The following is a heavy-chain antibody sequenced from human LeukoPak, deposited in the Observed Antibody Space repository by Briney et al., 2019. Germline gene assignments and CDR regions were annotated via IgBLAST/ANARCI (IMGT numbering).Heavy chain of an antibody. D-gene: IGHD6-13*01. CDR2: TYYRSKWYN. V-gene: IGHV6-1*01. J-gene: IGHJ6*02. CDR3: ARAQQLVTYYYYGMDV. Sequence: SQTLSLTCAISGDSVSSNSAAWNWIRQSPSRGLEWLGRTYYRSKWYNDYAVSVKSRITINPDTSKNQFSLQLNSVTPEDTAVYYCARAQQLVTYYYYGMDVWGQGTTVTVSS. CDR1: GDSVSSNSAA.